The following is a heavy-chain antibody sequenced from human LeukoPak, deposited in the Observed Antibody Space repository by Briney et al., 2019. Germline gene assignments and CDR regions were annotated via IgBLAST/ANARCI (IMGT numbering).Heavy chain of an antibody. Sequence: GGSLRLSCAASGFIFNNYGMHSVRQAPGKGLGWGAFIRYDGSNKYYADSVKGGFTISRDNSMYLQMNSLRAEDTAVYYCAKAGCSSTSCFYYDYWGQGTLVTVSS. CDR3: AKAGCSSTSCFYYDY. J-gene: IGHJ4*02. D-gene: IGHD2-2*01. CDR2: IRYDGSNK. CDR1: GFIFNNYG. V-gene: IGHV3-30*02.